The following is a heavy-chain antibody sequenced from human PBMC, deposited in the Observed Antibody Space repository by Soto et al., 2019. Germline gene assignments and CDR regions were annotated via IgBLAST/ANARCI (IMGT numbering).Heavy chain of an antibody. V-gene: IGHV4-59*04. CDR3: GKTSGTYYIAN. D-gene: IGHD1-26*01. CDR2: IFHSGST. CDR1: GGSISSYY. Sequence: PSETLSLTCTVSGGSISSYYWSWIRQPPGKELEWIGDIFHSGSTSYNPSLKSRVTISVDTSKNQFSLKLSSVTAADTAVYYCGKTSGTYYIANWGQGTLVTVSS. J-gene: IGHJ4*02.